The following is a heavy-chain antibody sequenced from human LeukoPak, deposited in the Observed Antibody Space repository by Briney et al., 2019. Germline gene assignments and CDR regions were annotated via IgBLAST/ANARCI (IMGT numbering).Heavy chain of an antibody. J-gene: IGHJ4*02. Sequence: GGSLRPSCAASGFTFDDYAMHWVRQAPGKGLEWVSGISWNSGSIGYADSVKGRFTISRDNAKNSLYLQMNSLRAEDTALYYCAKGNMGAENIDYWGQGTLVTVSS. CDR2: ISWNSGSI. CDR1: GFTFDDYA. CDR3: AKGNMGAENIDY. D-gene: IGHD1-26*01. V-gene: IGHV3-9*01.